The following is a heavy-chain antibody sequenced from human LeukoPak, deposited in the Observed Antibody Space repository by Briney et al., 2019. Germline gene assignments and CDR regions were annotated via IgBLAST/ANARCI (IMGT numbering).Heavy chain of an antibody. CDR1: GGSFSGYY. Sequence: SETLSLTCAVYGGSFSGYYWSWIRQPPGKGLEWIGEINHSGSTNYNPSLKSRVTISVDTSKNQFSLKLSSVTAADTAVYYCARGGPAAANDYWGQGTLVTASS. D-gene: IGHD2-2*01. CDR2: INHSGST. V-gene: IGHV4-34*01. CDR3: ARGGPAAANDY. J-gene: IGHJ4*02.